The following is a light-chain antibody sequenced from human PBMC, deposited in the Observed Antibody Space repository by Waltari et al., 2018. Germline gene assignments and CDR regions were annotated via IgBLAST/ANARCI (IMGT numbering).Light chain of an antibody. CDR3: QVWDSSSDHPV. CDR1: NLGSKY. CDR2: YDS. J-gene: IGLJ2*01. Sequence: SYELTQPPSVSVSPRQTARITCGGDNLGSKYVHWYQQKPAQAPVLVIYYDSDRPSGIPERFSGSKSGNTATLTISGVEAGDEADYYCQVWDSSSDHPVFGGGTRLTVL. V-gene: IGLV3-21*01.